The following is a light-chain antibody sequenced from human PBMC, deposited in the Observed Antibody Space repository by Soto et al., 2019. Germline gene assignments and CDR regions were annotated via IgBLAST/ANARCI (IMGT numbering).Light chain of an antibody. CDR3: KKFTSDPPT. CDR1: QGISNY. CDR2: AAS. Sequence: DIQMTQSPSSLSAFVGDRVTITCRASQGISNYLAWYQQKPGRVPKLLIYAASTLQSGVPSRFSGSGSGTDFTLTISSLQPEDVATYYCKKFTSDPPTFGQGTKVAIK. J-gene: IGKJ1*01. V-gene: IGKV1-27*01.